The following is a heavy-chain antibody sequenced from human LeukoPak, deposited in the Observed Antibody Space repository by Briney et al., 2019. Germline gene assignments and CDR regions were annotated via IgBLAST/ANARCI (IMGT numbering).Heavy chain of an antibody. CDR2: IWYDGSNK. V-gene: IGHV3-33*01. D-gene: IGHD6-13*01. Sequence: PGGSLRLSCAASGFTFSSYGMHWVRQAPGKGLEWVAVIWYDGSNKYYADSVKGRFTISRDNSKNTLYLQMNSLRAEDTAVYYCARDGRQQLAPGGVDYWGQGTLVTVSS. J-gene: IGHJ4*02. CDR3: ARDGRQQLAPGGVDY. CDR1: GFTFSSYG.